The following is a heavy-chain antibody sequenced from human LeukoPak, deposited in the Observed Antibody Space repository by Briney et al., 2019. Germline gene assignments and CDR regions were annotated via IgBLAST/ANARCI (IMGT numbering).Heavy chain of an antibody. D-gene: IGHD3-22*01. Sequence: SETLSLTCTVSGGSISSSSYYWGWIRHPAGKGLEWIGRIYTSGSIDYKPSLRSRVTMSVDTSRNQFSLKLTSVTAADTAVYYCVRESKPYDGSGYYHDYWGQGTLVTVSS. V-gene: IGHV4-61*02. J-gene: IGHJ4*02. CDR3: VRESKPYDGSGYYHDY. CDR2: IYTSGSI. CDR1: GGSISSSSYY.